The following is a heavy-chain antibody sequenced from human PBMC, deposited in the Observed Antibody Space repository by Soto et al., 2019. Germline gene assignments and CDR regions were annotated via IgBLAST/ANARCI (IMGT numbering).Heavy chain of an antibody. D-gene: IGHD3-10*01. CDR1: GFTFSSYA. V-gene: IGHV3-23*01. CDR2: ISGSGGST. Sequence: SLRLSCAASGFTFSSYAMSWVRQAPGTGLEWVSAISGSGGSTYYADSVKGRFTISRDNSKNTLYLQMNSLRAEDTAVYYRAKGAVFSWFGELSYWGQGTLVTVSS. J-gene: IGHJ4*02. CDR3: AKGAVFSWFGELSY.